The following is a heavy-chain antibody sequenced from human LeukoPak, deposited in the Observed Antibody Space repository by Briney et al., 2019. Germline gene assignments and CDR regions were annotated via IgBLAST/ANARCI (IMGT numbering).Heavy chain of an antibody. Sequence: GRSLRLSCAASGFTFSSYGMHWVRQAPGKGLEWVAVISYDGSNKYYADSVKGRFTISRDNSKNTLYLQMNSLRAEDTAVYYCARVFDYWGQGTLVTVSS. CDR1: GFTFSSYG. CDR3: ARVFDY. V-gene: IGHV3-30*03. CDR2: ISYDGSNK. J-gene: IGHJ4*02.